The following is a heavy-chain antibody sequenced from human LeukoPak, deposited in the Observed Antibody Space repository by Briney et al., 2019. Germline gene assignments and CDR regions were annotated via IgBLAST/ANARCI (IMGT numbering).Heavy chain of an antibody. D-gene: IGHD3-9*01. J-gene: IGHJ3*02. CDR2: ISYDGSKK. V-gene: IGHV3-30*18. CDR1: GFTFSSN. Sequence: PGGSLRLSCVVSGFTFSSNHWVRQAPDKGLEWVAVISYDGSKKYYADSVKGRFTISRDSSKNTLSLQMNSLRAEDTAVYYCAKEYDRVHDAFDIWGQGTMVTVSS. CDR3: AKEYDRVHDAFDI.